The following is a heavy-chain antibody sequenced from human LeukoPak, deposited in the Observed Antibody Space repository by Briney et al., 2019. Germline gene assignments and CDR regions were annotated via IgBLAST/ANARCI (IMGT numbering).Heavy chain of an antibody. J-gene: IGHJ4*02. CDR3: ARVLTGYYDSSGYYPYHFDY. CDR1: GYSFINNG. D-gene: IGHD3-22*01. V-gene: IGHV1-18*01. CDR2: ISPYNGNT. Sequence: ASVKVSCKASGYSFINNGINWVRQAPGQGLEWMGWISPYNGNTNYAQKLQGRVTMTTDTSTSTAYMELRSLRSDDTAVYYCARVLTGYYDSSGYYPYHFDYWGQGTLVTVSS.